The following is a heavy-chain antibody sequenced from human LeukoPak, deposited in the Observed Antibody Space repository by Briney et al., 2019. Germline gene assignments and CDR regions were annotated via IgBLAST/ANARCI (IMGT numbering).Heavy chain of an antibody. V-gene: IGHV3-33*06. CDR1: GFTFSSYG. Sequence: GGSLRLSCAASGFTFSSYGMHWVRQAPGKGLERVAVIWYDGSNKYYTDSVKGRFTISRDNSKNTLYLQMNSLRAEDTAVYYCAKDFGPSSGWHAADYWGQGTLVTVSS. CDR3: AKDFGPSSGWHAADY. J-gene: IGHJ4*02. CDR2: IWYDGSNK. D-gene: IGHD6-19*01.